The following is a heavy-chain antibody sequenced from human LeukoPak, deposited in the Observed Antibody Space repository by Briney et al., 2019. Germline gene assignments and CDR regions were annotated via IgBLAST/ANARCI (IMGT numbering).Heavy chain of an antibody. CDR2: TYYRSKWYN. CDR1: GDSVSSNSAA. Sequence: SQTLSLTCAISGDSVSSNSAAWNWIRQSPSRGLEWLVRTYYRSKWYNDYAVSVKSRITINPDTSKNQFSLQLNSVTPEDTAVYYCARQGAVTPRRTHYYAMDVWGPGTTVTVSS. J-gene: IGHJ6*02. D-gene: IGHD4-17*01. CDR3: ARQGAVTPRRTHYYAMDV. V-gene: IGHV6-1*01.